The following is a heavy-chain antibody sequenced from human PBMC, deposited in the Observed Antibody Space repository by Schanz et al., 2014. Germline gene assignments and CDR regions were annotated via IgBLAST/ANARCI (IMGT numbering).Heavy chain of an antibody. V-gene: IGHV3-21*01. J-gene: IGHJ4*02. Sequence: EVQLVESGGGLVKPGGSLRLSCTASRIIFGTYSMNWIRQTPKGLEWVSSINSRSNFIYYADSLKGRFTISRDNAKNSLYLQMSSLRAEDTAVYYCAREGEWGYDPPRHWGQGTLVTDSS. CDR3: AREGEWGYDPPRH. CDR2: INSRSNFI. CDR1: RIIFGTYS. D-gene: IGHD5-12*01.